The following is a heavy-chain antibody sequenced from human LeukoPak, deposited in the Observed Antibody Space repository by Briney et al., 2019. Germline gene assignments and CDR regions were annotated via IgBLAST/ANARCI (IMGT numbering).Heavy chain of an antibody. CDR1: RFTFSSYG. CDR2: ISYDGSHE. CDR3: AKDKSMVRELDY. Sequence: GGSLRLSCAASRFTFSSYGIHWVRQAPGKGLEWVALISYDGSHEYYPASVKGRFTISRDNSKNTLSLQMNSLRAEDTAVYYCAKDKSMVRELDYWGQGNLVTVSS. V-gene: IGHV3-30*18. J-gene: IGHJ4*02. D-gene: IGHD3-10*01.